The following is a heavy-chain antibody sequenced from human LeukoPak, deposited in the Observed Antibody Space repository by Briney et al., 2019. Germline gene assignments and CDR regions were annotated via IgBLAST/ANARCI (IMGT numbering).Heavy chain of an antibody. J-gene: IGHJ4*02. CDR2: ISSSSSYI. Sequence: GGSLRLSCAASGFTFSSYSMNWVRQAPGKGLEWVSSISSSSSYIYYADSVKGRFTTSRDNAKNSLYLQMNSLRAEDTAVYYCARESTDSSGYYSAAVDYWGQGTLVTVSS. D-gene: IGHD3-22*01. CDR1: GFTFSSYS. CDR3: ARESTDSSGYYSAAVDY. V-gene: IGHV3-21*01.